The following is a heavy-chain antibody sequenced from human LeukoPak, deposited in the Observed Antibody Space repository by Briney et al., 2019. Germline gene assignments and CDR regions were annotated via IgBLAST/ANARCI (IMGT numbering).Heavy chain of an antibody. CDR1: GGTFSSYA. V-gene: IGHV1-69*01. Sequence: ASVTVSCTASGGTFSSYAISWVRQAPGQGLEWMGGIIALFGTANYAQKFQGRLTITADESTSTAYMELSSLRSEDTAVYYCARIRDGYNSYFFYGMDVWGQGTTVTVSS. D-gene: IGHD5-24*01. CDR3: ARIRDGYNSYFFYGMDV. J-gene: IGHJ6*02. CDR2: IIALFGTA.